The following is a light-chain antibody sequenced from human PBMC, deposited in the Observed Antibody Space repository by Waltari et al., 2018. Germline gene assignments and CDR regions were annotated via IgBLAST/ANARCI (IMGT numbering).Light chain of an antibody. CDR2: DAS. CDR3: QQRSNWPVT. J-gene: IGKJ3*01. Sequence: EIVLTQSPATLSLSPGERATLSCGASQSVGSYLAWYQQKPGQAPRLLIYDASNRATGIPPRFSGSGSGTDCTLTISSLEPEDFAVYYCQQRSNWPVTFGPGTKVDIK. V-gene: IGKV3-11*01. CDR1: QSVGSY.